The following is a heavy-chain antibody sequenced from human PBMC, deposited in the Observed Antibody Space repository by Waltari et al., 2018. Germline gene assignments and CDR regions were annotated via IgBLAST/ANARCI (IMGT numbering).Heavy chain of an antibody. Sequence: QVQLQQWGAGLLKPSETLSLTCAVYGGSFSGYYWSWIRQPPGKGLEWIGEINRSGSTNYNPSLNSRVTISVDTSKNQFSLKLSSVTAADTAVYYCARSGIAARPRWFDPWGQGTLVTVSS. J-gene: IGHJ5*02. CDR1: GGSFSGYY. V-gene: IGHV4-34*01. D-gene: IGHD6-6*01. CDR2: INRSGST. CDR3: ARSGIAARPRWFDP.